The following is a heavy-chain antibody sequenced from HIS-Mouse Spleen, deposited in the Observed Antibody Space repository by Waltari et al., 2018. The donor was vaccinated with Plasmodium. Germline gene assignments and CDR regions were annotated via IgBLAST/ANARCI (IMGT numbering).Heavy chain of an antibody. D-gene: IGHD6-13*01. Sequence: QLQLQESGPGLVKPSETLSLTCTVSGGSISSSSYYWGWIRQPPGKGLEGIGSIYYSGRTYYNPSPEIRVTISVDTSKNQCSLKLSSVTAADTAVYYCARIAAAGTGGLDYWGQGTLVTVSS. V-gene: IGHV4-39*07. CDR1: GGSISSSSYY. CDR3: ARIAAAGTGGLDY. CDR2: IYYSGRT. J-gene: IGHJ4*02.